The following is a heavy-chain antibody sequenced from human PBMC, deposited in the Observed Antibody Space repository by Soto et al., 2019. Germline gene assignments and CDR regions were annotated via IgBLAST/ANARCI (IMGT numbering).Heavy chain of an antibody. CDR3: AREVDAIAAAGNGLDY. CDR1: GFTFSYYY. V-gene: IGHV3-11*06. Sequence: GGSLRLSCAASGFTFSYYYMSWIRQSPGKGLEWVSYISSSSSYTNYADSVKGRSTISRDNAKNSLYLQMNSLRAEDTAVYYCAREVDAIAAAGNGLDYWGQGTLVTVSS. CDR2: ISSSSSYT. J-gene: IGHJ4*02. D-gene: IGHD6-13*01.